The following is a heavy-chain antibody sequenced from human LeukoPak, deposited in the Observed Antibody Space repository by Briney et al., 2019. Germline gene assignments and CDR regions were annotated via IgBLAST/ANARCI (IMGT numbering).Heavy chain of an antibody. V-gene: IGHV3-21*01. CDR1: GVTFSSYS. CDR3: ASDDFYHVPT. CDR2: ISSSSSYI. J-gene: IGHJ4*02. D-gene: IGHD2/OR15-2a*01. Sequence: PGGALRLSCASSGVTFSSYSMNCVRQAPGEGRWWVSSISSSSSYIYYADSVKGRFTISRDNAKNSLYLQMNSLRAEDTAVYYCASDDFYHVPTGGQGTLVTVSS.